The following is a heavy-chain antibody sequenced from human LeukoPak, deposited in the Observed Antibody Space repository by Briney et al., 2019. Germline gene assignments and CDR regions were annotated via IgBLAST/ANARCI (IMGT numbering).Heavy chain of an antibody. J-gene: IGHJ6*03. V-gene: IGHV4-39*07. CDR3: ARDFSSSSTVYYYYYMDV. CDR2: ISYSGTT. Sequence: SETLSLTCTVSGGSITSSGYHWGWIRQPPGKGLEWIGSISYSGTTYYSPSLKSRVTISLDTSKNQFSLKLSSVTAADTAIYYCARDFSSSSTVYYYYYMDVWGKGTTVTVSS. D-gene: IGHD6-6*01. CDR1: GGSITSSGYH.